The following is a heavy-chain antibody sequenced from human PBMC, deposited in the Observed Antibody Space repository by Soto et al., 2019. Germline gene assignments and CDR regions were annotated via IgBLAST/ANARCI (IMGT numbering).Heavy chain of an antibody. CDR2: IRNKANSDTT. CDR3: TTLGGGFHI. D-gene: IGHD2-15*01. CDR1: GFSFSDHY. V-gene: IGHV3-72*01. J-gene: IGHJ3*02. Sequence: EVQVVESGGGLVQPGGSLRLSCAASGFSFSDHYMDWVRQAPGKGLEWVGRIRNKANSDTTEYAASVKGRFTISRDDSRNSLYLQMNSLKTEDTALYYCTTLGGGFHIWGQGSMVTVSS.